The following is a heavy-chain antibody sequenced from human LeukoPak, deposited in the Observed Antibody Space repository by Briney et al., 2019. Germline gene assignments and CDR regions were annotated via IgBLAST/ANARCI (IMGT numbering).Heavy chain of an antibody. Sequence: GGSLRPSCAASGFTFSSYSMNWVRQAPGKGLEWVSSISSSSSYIYYADSVKGRFTISRDNAKNSLYLQMNSLRAEDTAVYYCARDPPAAAEYWGQGTLVTVSS. CDR3: ARDPPAAAEY. CDR1: GFTFSSYS. V-gene: IGHV3-21*01. J-gene: IGHJ4*02. D-gene: IGHD6-13*01. CDR2: ISSSSSYI.